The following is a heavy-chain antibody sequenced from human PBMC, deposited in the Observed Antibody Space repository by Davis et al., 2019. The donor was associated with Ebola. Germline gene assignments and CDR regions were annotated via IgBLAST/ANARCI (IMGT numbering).Heavy chain of an antibody. CDR3: ARDGVVIDYLSYFDY. CDR1: GFTFSSYG. J-gene: IGHJ4*02. D-gene: IGHD3-16*02. CDR2: ISYDGSNK. V-gene: IGHV3-30*03. Sequence: PGGSLRLSCAASGFTFSSYGMHWVRQAPGKGLEWVAVISYDGSNKYYADSVKGRFTISRDNAKNSLYLQMNSLRAEDTAVYYCARDGVVIDYLSYFDYWGQGTLVTVSS.